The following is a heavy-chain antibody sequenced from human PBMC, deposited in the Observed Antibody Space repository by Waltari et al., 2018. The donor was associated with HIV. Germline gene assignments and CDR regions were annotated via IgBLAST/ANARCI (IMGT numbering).Heavy chain of an antibody. CDR3: ARDSDYSSSSLGY. D-gene: IGHD6-6*01. Sequence: VQLVESGGGLVQPGGSLRLSCAASGFTFSSYGMHWVRQAPGKGLEWVAVIWYDGSNKYYADSVKGRFTISRDNSKNTLYLQMNSLRAEDTAVYYCARDSDYSSSSLGYWGQGTLVTVSS. CDR2: IWYDGSNK. V-gene: IGHV3-33*08. J-gene: IGHJ4*02. CDR1: GFTFSSYG.